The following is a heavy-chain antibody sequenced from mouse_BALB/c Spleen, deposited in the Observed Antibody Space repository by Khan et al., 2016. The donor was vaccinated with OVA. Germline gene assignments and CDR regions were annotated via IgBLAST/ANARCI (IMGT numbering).Heavy chain of an antibody. J-gene: IGHJ3*01. D-gene: IGHD4-1*01. CDR3: ASHLTGSFAY. V-gene: IGHV5-6*01. CDR2: FSSDGDYT. Sequence: EVELVESGGDLVKPGGSLKLSCAASGFTFSSYSMSWVRQTPDKRLEWVATFSSDGDYTYYPDIVKGRFTISRDNAKNTLYLQMSSLKSEDTAMYYCASHLTGSFAYWGQGTLVTVSA. CDR1: GFTFSSYS.